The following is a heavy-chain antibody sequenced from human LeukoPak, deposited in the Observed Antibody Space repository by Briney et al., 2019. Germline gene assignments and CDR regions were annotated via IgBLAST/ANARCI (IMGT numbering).Heavy chain of an antibody. CDR2: ISGRTGAT. V-gene: IGHV3-23*01. J-gene: IGHJ4*02. Sequence: GGSQRLSCVASGFIFRDYAMNWVRQAPGKGLESVATISGRTGATYYEDSVRGRFTISRDNSENTLYLQMNSLRVEDTALYYCTKRGTGGSGSHMDYWGQGILVTVSS. CDR1: GFIFRDYA. CDR3: TKRGTGGSGSHMDY. D-gene: IGHD3-10*01.